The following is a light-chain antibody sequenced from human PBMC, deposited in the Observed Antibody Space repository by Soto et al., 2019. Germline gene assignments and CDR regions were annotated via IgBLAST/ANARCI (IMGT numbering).Light chain of an antibody. CDR3: HQDDSFTT. CDR2: AAS. J-gene: IGKJ3*01. Sequence: DIQMTQSPSSVAASVGDRVTITCRASQGISSWLGWYQQKPGKAPKLLIYAASSLQSGVPSRFSGSGSGTQFTLTIRSLQPGDFAPYDCHQDDSFTTLGAGTKMYIK. V-gene: IGKV1-12*01. CDR1: QGISSW.